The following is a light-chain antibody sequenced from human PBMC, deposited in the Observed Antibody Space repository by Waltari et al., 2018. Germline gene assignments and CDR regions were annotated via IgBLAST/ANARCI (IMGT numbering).Light chain of an antibody. V-gene: IGKV2-30*02. CDR1: QSLVHSDGNTY. CDR3: MQGTEWPRT. Sequence: VVMTQSPLSLPVTLGQSASISCRSSQSLVHSDGNTYLNWFQQRPGQSPRRLMYKVSRRDSGVPDRFSGSGSGTDFTLKISRVEAADVGVYYCMQGTEWPRTFGQGTKVQIK. CDR2: KVS. J-gene: IGKJ1*01.